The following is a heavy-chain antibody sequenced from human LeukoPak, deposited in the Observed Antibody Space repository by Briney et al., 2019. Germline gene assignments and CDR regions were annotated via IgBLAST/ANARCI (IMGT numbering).Heavy chain of an antibody. CDR1: GFTFDDYA. J-gene: IGHJ6*03. CDR3: ARDGGYCSSTSCYHYYYMDV. V-gene: IGHV3-9*01. CDR2: ISWNSGSI. D-gene: IGHD2-2*01. Sequence: PGGSLRLSCAASGFTFDDYAMHWVRQAPGKGLGWVSGISWNSGSIGYADSVKGRFTISRDNAKNSLYLQMNSLRAEDTAVYYCARDGGYCSSTSCYHYYYMDVWGKGTTVTVSS.